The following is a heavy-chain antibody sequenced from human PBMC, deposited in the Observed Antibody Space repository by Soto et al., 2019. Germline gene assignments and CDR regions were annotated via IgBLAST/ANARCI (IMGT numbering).Heavy chain of an antibody. J-gene: IGHJ4*02. CDR2: IYYSGST. CDR3: ARRYGCNSGDY. CDR1: GGSISSGGYY. D-gene: IGHD4-17*01. V-gene: IGHV4-31*03. Sequence: QVQLQESGPGLVKPSQTLSLTCTVSGGSISSGGYYWSWIRQHPGKALEWIGYIYYSGSTSYNPSLQSRVTISVDAAKNQFSLKLSSVTAADTAVYYCARRYGCNSGDYWGQGTLVTVSS.